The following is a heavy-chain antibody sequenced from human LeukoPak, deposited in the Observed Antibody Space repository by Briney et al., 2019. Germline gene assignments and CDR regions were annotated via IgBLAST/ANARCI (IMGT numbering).Heavy chain of an antibody. CDR1: GYTFTSYD. Sequence: ASVKVSCKASGYTFTSYDINWVRQATGQGLEWMGWMNPNSGNTGYAQKFQGRVTMTRNTSISTAYMELSSLRSEDTAVYYCARGPQRTRLLWFGVELDAFDIWGQGTMVTVPS. CDR3: ARGPQRTRLLWFGVELDAFDI. J-gene: IGHJ3*02. D-gene: IGHD3-10*01. V-gene: IGHV1-8*01. CDR2: MNPNSGNT.